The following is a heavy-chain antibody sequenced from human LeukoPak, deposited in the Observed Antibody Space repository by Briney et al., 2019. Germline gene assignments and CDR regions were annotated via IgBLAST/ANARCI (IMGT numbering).Heavy chain of an antibody. D-gene: IGHD6-6*01. Sequence: ASVKVSCKASGGTFSSYAISWVRQAPGQGLEWMGWINPNSGGTNYAQKFQGRVTMTRDTSISTAYMELSRLRSDDTAVYYCARGLGFDPWGQGTLVTVSS. CDR2: INPNSGGT. CDR3: ARGLGFDP. CDR1: GGTFSSYA. J-gene: IGHJ5*02. V-gene: IGHV1-2*02.